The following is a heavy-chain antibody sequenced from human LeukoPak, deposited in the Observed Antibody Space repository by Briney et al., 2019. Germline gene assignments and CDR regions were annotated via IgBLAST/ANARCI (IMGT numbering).Heavy chain of an antibody. Sequence: GESLKISCKGSGYSFTIYWIGWVRQMPGKGLEWMGIIYPGDSDTRYSPSFQGQVTLSAHKSISTAYLQWSSLKASDTAMYYCARHRYCSSPTCSYYYFYMDVWGKGTTVTVSS. D-gene: IGHD2-2*01. CDR3: ARHRYCSSPTCSYYYFYMDV. CDR1: GYSFTIYW. V-gene: IGHV5-51*01. J-gene: IGHJ6*03. CDR2: IYPGDSDT.